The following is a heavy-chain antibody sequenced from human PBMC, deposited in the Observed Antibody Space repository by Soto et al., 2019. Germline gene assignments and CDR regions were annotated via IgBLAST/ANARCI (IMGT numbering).Heavy chain of an antibody. Sequence: QVQLVQSGAEVKKPGASVKVSCKASGYTFTSYGISWVRQAPGQGLEWRGWISAYNGNTNYAQKLKGRVTMTTDTSTSTAYMELRSLRSDDTAVYYCARAKHIGHYSSGWNGGDYWGQGTLVTVSS. CDR2: ISAYNGNT. CDR1: GYTFTSYG. CDR3: ARAKHIGHYSSGWNGGDY. D-gene: IGHD6-19*01. J-gene: IGHJ4*02. V-gene: IGHV1-18*01.